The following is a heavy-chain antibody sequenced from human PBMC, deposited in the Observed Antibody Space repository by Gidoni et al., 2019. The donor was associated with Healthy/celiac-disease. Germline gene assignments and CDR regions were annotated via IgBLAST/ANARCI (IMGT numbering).Heavy chain of an antibody. CDR2: IGTAGDT. D-gene: IGHD3-10*01. J-gene: IGHJ6*02. Sequence: EVQLVESGGGLVQPGGSLRLSCAASGFTFSSYDMPWVRQATGKGLEWVSAIGTAGDTYYPGSVKGRFTISRENAKNSLYLQMNSLRAGDTAVYYCARGGSGSYYKGGMDVWGQGTTVTVSS. V-gene: IGHV3-13*01. CDR1: GFTFSSYD. CDR3: ARGGSGSYYKGGMDV.